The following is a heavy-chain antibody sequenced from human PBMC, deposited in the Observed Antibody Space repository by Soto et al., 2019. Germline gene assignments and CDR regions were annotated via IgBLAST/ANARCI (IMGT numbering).Heavy chain of an antibody. D-gene: IGHD2-15*01. J-gene: IGHJ4*02. CDR1: GGSISSSSYY. V-gene: IGHV4-39*01. CDR2: IYYSGST. CDR3: ARRGAVAATTYDY. Sequence: QLQLQESGPGLVKPSETLSLTCTVSGGSISSSSYYWGWIRQPPGKGLEWIGSIYYSGSTYYNPSLKSRGTISVDTSKNQFSLKLSSVTAADTAVYYCARRGAVAATTYDYWGQGTLVTVSS.